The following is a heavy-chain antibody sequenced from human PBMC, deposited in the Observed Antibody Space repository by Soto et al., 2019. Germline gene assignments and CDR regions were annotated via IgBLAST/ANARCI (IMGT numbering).Heavy chain of an antibody. V-gene: IGHV4-30-2*01. D-gene: IGHD1-26*01. CDR3: ARGSTVGRYYYYGMDV. J-gene: IGHJ6*02. CDR2: IYHSGST. CDR1: GGSISSGGYS. Sequence: PSETLSLTCAVSGGSISSGGYSWSWIRQPPGKGLEWIGYIYHSGSTYYNPSLKSRVTISVDRSKNQFSLKLSSVTAADTAVYYCARGSTVGRYYYYGMDVWGQGTTVTVSS.